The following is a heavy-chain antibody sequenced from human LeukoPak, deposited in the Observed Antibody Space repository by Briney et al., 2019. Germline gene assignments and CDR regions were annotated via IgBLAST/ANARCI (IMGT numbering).Heavy chain of an antibody. J-gene: IGHJ5*02. CDR3: ARVRYCSSTSCS. D-gene: IGHD2-2*01. Sequence: SEALSLTCTVSGGSISCRSYYWGWIRHPPGKGLGWIGSIYYSGSTYYNPSLKSRVTISVDTSKNQFSLKLSSVTAADTAVYYCARVRYCSSTSCSWGQGTLVTVSS. CDR1: GGSISCRSYY. CDR2: IYYSGST. V-gene: IGHV4-39*01.